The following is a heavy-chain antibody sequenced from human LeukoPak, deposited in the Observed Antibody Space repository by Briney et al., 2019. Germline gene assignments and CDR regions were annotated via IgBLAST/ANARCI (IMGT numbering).Heavy chain of an antibody. CDR1: GFTFSSYS. V-gene: IGHV3-21*01. Sequence: GGSLRLSCAASGFTFSSYSMNWVRQAPGKGLEWVSSISSGSSYIYYADSVKGRFTISRDNAKNSLYLQMNSLRAEDTAVYYCAVGIQLWLVGYWGQGTLVTVSS. CDR2: ISSGSSYI. CDR3: AVGIQLWLVGY. J-gene: IGHJ4*02. D-gene: IGHD5-18*01.